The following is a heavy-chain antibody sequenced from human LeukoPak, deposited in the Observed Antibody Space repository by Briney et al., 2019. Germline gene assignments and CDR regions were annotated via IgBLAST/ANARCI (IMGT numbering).Heavy chain of an antibody. Sequence: SVKVSCKASGGTFSSYAISWVRQAPGQGLEWMGGIIPIFATANYAQKFQGRVTITADESTSTAYMELSSLRSEDTAVYYCATMTTVTRDAFDIWGQGTMVTVSS. CDR3: ATMTTVTRDAFDI. D-gene: IGHD4-17*01. J-gene: IGHJ3*02. CDR1: GGTFSSYA. CDR2: IIPIFATA. V-gene: IGHV1-69*13.